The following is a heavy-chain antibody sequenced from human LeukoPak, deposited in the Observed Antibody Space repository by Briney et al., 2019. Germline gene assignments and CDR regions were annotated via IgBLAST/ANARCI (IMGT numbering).Heavy chain of an antibody. CDR3: ASRVVVTAPGAFDI. CDR2: ISSSGSTI. Sequence: PGGSLRLSCAASGFTFSSYEMNWVRQAPGKGLEWVSYISSSGSTIYYADSVKGRFTISRDNAKNSLYLQMNSLGAEDTAVYYCASRVVVTAPGAFDIWGQGTMVTVSS. CDR1: GFTFSSYE. D-gene: IGHD2-21*02. J-gene: IGHJ3*02. V-gene: IGHV3-48*03.